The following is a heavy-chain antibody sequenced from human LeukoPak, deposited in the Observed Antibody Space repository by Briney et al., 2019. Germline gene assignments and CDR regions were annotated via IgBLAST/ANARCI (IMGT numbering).Heavy chain of an antibody. CDR3: ARAPLGELFDY. D-gene: IGHD3-16*01. CDR1: GYTFTSYG. V-gene: IGHV1-18*01. Sequence: ASVKVSCTASGYTFTSYGISWVRQAPGQGLEWMGWISAYNGNTNHAQKLQGRVTMTTDTSTSTAYMELRSLRSDDTAVYYCARAPLGELFDYWGQGTLVTVSS. J-gene: IGHJ4*02. CDR2: ISAYNGNT.